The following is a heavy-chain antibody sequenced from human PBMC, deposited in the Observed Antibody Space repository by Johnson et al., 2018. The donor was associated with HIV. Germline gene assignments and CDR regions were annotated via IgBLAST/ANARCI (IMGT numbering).Heavy chain of an antibody. J-gene: IGHJ3*02. CDR3: ARDLSGNYGDAFDI. Sequence: QVQLVESGGGVVQPGRSLRLSCAASGFTFSTYAMHWVRQAPGKGLEWVAVISYDGSNKYYADSVKGRFTISRDNSKNTLYLQMNSLRAADTAVYYCARDLSGNYGDAFDIWGQGTMVTVSS. V-gene: IGHV3-30*04. D-gene: IGHD1-26*01. CDR2: ISYDGSNK. CDR1: GFTFSTYA.